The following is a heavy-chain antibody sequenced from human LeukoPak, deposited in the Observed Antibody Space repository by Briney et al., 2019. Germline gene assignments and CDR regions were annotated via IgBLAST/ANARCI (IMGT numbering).Heavy chain of an antibody. CDR1: GFTFSSYW. J-gene: IGHJ4*02. CDR2: IIPDGSDK. Sequence: GGSLRLSCAASGFTFSSYWMTWVRQAPGKGLEWVANIIPDGSDKYYVDSVKGRFTISRDNAKNSVYLQMNGLRAEDTAVYYCTNKVFAWGPGTLVTVSS. V-gene: IGHV3-7*02. CDR3: TNKVFA.